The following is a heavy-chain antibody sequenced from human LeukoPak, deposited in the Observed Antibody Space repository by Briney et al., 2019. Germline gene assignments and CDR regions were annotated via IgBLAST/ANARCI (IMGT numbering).Heavy chain of an antibody. CDR2: MYYSGST. CDR1: GDSVSLYY. V-gene: IGHV4-59*02. D-gene: IGHD3-10*02. J-gene: IGHJ3*02. Sequence: SETPSLTCTVSGDSVSLYYWSWIRQPPGKGLEWIGNMYYSGSTTYNPSLKSRITLSVDTSKNQFSLKLSSVTAADTAVYYCARGMFAFDIWGQGTMVTVSS. CDR3: ARGMFAFDI.